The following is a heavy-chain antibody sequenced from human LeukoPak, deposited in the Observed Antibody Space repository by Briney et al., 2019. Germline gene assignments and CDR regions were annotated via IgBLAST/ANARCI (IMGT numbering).Heavy chain of an antibody. D-gene: IGHD6-13*01. Sequence: SETLSLTCAVYGGSFSGYYWSWIRQPPGKGLEWIGEINHSGSTNYNPSLKSRVTISVDTSKNQFSLKLSSVTAADTAVYYCARDRAGYSSSSAFDIWGQGTMVTVSS. CDR2: INHSGST. J-gene: IGHJ3*02. CDR1: GGSFSGYY. CDR3: ARDRAGYSSSSAFDI. V-gene: IGHV4-34*01.